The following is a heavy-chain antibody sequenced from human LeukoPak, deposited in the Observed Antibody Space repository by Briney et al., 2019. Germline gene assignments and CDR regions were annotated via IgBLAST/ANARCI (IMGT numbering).Heavy chain of an antibody. CDR2: ISYSGST. CDR3: ARYIWGSYPTFEDY. J-gene: IGHJ4*02. V-gene: IGHV4-59*01. CDR1: GGSISSYY. D-gene: IGHD3-16*02. Sequence: SETLSLTCTVSGGSISSYYWSWIRQPPGKGLEWIGYISYSGSTNYSPSLKSRVSVDTSKNQFSLKLSSVTAADTAVYYCARYIWGSYPTFEDYWGQGTLVTVSS.